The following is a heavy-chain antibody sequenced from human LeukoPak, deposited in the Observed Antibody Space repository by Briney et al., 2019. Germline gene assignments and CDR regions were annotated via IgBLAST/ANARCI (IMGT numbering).Heavy chain of an antibody. CDR3: ARGPLLRYFAPFDY. Sequence: SETLSLTCTVSGGSISSSSYYWGWIRQPPGKGLEWIGSIYYSGSTYYNPSLKSRVTISVDTSKNQFSLKLSSVTAADTAVYYCARGPLLRYFAPFDYWGQGTLVTVSS. D-gene: IGHD3-9*01. CDR1: GGSISSSSYY. CDR2: IYYSGST. J-gene: IGHJ4*02. V-gene: IGHV4-39*01.